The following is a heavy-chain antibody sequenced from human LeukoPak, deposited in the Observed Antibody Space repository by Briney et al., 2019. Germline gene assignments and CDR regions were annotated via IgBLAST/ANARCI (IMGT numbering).Heavy chain of an antibody. Sequence: GGSLRLSCVASGFAFNTYWMQWVRQAPGEGLVWVSRISTDGSSSSYADSVKGRFTIARDNAKNTLSLQMNSLRAEDMAVYYCVRASEPNILGNWGQGTLVTVSS. CDR1: GFAFNTYW. CDR2: ISTDGSSS. D-gene: IGHD1-14*01. V-gene: IGHV3-74*01. J-gene: IGHJ4*02. CDR3: VRASEPNILGN.